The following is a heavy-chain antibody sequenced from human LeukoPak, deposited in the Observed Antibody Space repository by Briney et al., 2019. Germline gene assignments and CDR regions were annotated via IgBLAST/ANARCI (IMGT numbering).Heavy chain of an antibody. CDR1: GFTYSSYY. J-gene: IGHJ4*02. D-gene: IGHD3-3*01. Sequence: GGSLRLSCVASGFTYSSYYMNWVRQAPGKGLEWVSSFVGSSIYYADSVRGRFTISRDNAKDSLYLQMNSLRAEDTAVYYCARDPNYDFWSGYYVAYFDYWGQGTLVTVSS. CDR3: ARDPNYDFWSGYYVAYFDY. CDR2: FVGSSIY. V-gene: IGHV3-21*01.